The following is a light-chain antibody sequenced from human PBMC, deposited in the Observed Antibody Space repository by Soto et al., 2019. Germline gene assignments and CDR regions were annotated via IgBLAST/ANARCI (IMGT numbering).Light chain of an antibody. J-gene: IGKJ1*01. CDR3: QQYNNWPRR. CDR2: GAS. CDR1: KSIHTN. V-gene: IGKV3-15*01. Sequence: ETVMTQSEATLSVSPGERATLSCRASKSIHTNLAWYQQKPGQPPRLLIYGASTRVTGIPTRFSGSGSGTEFTLTISSLQSEDFAVYYCQQYNNWPRRFGQGTKVEIK.